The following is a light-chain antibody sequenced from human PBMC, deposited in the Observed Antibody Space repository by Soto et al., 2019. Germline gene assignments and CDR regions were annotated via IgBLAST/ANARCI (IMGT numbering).Light chain of an antibody. V-gene: IGLV2-14*01. CDR3: SSYTTGSTLYV. J-gene: IGLJ1*01. CDR1: SDDIGAYKY. Sequence: SVLTQPASVSGSPGQSITISCTGSSDDIGAYKYVSWYLQHPGKAPKLIIFEVNNRPSGVSNRFSGSKSGNTASLTISGLQAEDEADYYCSSYTTGSTLYVFGTGTKVTVL. CDR2: EVN.